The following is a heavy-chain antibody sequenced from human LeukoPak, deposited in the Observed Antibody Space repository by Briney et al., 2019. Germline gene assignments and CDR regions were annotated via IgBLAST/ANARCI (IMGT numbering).Heavy chain of an antibody. CDR3: AKSGITMVRGVKDYYYMDV. CDR2: ISSSGSTI. J-gene: IGHJ6*03. D-gene: IGHD3-10*01. V-gene: IGHV3-48*03. CDR1: GFTFSSYE. Sequence: GGSLRLSCAASGFTFSSYEMNWVRQAPGKGLEWVSYISSSGSTIYYADSVKGRFTISRDNSKNTLYLQMNSLRAEDTAVYYCAKSGITMVRGVKDYYYMDVWGKGTTVTVSS.